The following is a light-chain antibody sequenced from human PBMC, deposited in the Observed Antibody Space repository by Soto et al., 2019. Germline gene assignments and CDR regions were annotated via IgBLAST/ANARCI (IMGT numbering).Light chain of an antibody. CDR2: GAS. V-gene: IGKV3-20*01. CDR3: QQYGSSPPRT. CDR1: QSVRSSS. J-gene: IGKJ1*01. Sequence: EIVLTHSPGTLSLSPGERAALSFSASQSVRSSSLAWYQQKPGQAPRLLIYGASSRATGIPDRFSGSGSGTDFTLTISRLEPEDFAVYYCQQYGSSPPRTFGQGTKVDIK.